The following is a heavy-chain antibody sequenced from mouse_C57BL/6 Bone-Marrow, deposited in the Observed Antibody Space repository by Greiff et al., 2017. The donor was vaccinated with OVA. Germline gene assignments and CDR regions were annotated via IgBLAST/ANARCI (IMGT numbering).Heavy chain of an antibody. CDR1: GFTFSDYY. D-gene: IGHD1-1*01. Sequence: EVKLMESGGGLVQPGGSLKLSCAASGFTFSDYYMYWVRQTPEKRLEWVAYISNGGGSTYYPATVKGRFTISRDNAKNTLYLQMSRLKSEDNAMYSCARPHYYYGSSYYARDYWGKGTSVTVSS. J-gene: IGHJ4*01. V-gene: IGHV5-12*01. CDR2: ISNGGGST. CDR3: ARPHYYYGSSYYARDY.